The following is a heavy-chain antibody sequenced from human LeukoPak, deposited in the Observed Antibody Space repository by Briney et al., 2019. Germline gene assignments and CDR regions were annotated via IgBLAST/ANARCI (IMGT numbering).Heavy chain of an antibody. V-gene: IGHV1-2*02. Sequence: ASVKVSCKASGYTFTGYYMHWVRQAPGQGLEWMVWINPNSGGTNYAQKFQGRVTMTRDTSISTAYMELSRLRSDDTAVYYCAIPDPYYYDSSGYYPFDYWGQGTLVTVSS. D-gene: IGHD3-22*01. J-gene: IGHJ4*02. CDR2: INPNSGGT. CDR1: GYTFTGYY. CDR3: AIPDPYYYDSSGYYPFDY.